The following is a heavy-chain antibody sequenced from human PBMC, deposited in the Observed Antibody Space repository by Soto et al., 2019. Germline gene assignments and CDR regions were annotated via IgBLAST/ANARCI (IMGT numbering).Heavy chain of an antibody. D-gene: IGHD6-6*01. Sequence: SSVTDSCKSSGYTFTSYGSSGLGQAPGQGREWMGWISADNGNTNYAEKPQGRVTMTTDTSTSTAYMELRSLRSDDAAVYYCASGIEQLVDYWGQGTLVTVSS. V-gene: IGHV1-18*04. CDR3: ASGIEQLVDY. CDR1: GYTFTSYG. J-gene: IGHJ4*02. CDR2: ISADNGNT.